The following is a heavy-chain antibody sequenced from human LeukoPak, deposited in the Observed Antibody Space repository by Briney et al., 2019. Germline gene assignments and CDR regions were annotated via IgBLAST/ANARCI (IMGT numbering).Heavy chain of an antibody. CDR1: GGSISSYY. CDR2: IYYSGGT. CDR3: ARRYREVFDY. V-gene: IGHV4-59*01. Sequence: PSETLSLTCTVSGGSISSYYWSWIRQPPGKGLQWIGYIYYSGGTNYNPSLKSRVTISVDTSKNQFSLKLSSVTAADTAVYYCARRYREVFDYWGQGTLVTVSS. J-gene: IGHJ4*02. D-gene: IGHD4-11*01.